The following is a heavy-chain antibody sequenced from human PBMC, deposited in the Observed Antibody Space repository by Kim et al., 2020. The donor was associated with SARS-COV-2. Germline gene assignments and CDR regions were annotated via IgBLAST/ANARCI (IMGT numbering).Heavy chain of an antibody. J-gene: IGHJ4*02. CDR3: ARGGAEFDH. CDR1: GYKFTDFY. V-gene: IGHV1-2*06. D-gene: IGHD3-16*01. Sequence: ASVKVSCKTSGYKFTDFYIQWVRQAPGQGLEWLGQINPNSGRAHFAQNFQGRVTMTRDTSISTAYLDLGSLTSDDTAVYYCARGGAEFDHWGQGTLVTVSS. CDR2: INPNSGRA.